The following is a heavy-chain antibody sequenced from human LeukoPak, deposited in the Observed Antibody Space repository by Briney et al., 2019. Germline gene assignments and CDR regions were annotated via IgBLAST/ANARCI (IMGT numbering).Heavy chain of an antibody. CDR3: ATGYSNYYYYGMDV. V-gene: IGHV5-10-1*01. D-gene: IGHD6-13*01. CDR1: GYSLTSYW. Sequence: GESLQISCQGSGYSLTSYWISWVRQMPGKGLEWMGRIDPSDSYTNYSPSFQGHVTISADKSISTAYLQWSSLKASDTAMYYCATGYSNYYYYGMDVWGQGTTVTVSS. CDR2: IDPSDSYT. J-gene: IGHJ6*02.